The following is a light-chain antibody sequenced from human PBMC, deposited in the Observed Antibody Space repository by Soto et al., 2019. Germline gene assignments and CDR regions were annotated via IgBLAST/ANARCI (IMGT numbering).Light chain of an antibody. CDR2: AAS. V-gene: IGKV1-12*01. Sequence: DIQMTQSPSFVSASVGDRLTITCRASQHISTSLAWYQLKPGKAPKLLIYAASSLQSGVPSRFSGGGSGTDFIFTISSLQPEDFATYYCQQANSYSVSFGGGTKVEIK. CDR3: QQANSYSVS. J-gene: IGKJ4*01. CDR1: QHISTS.